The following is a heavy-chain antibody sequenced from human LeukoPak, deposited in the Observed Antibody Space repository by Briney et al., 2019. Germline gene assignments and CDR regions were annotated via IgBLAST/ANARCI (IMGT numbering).Heavy chain of an antibody. CDR3: AKESSSWYYSYYMDV. D-gene: IGHD6-13*01. CDR1: GFTFSSYG. Sequence: GGSLRLSCAVSGFTFSSYGMHWVRQAPGKGLEWVAFIRYDGSNKYYADSVKGRFTISRDNSKNTLYLQMNSLRAEDTAVYYCAKESSSWYYSYYMDVWGKGTTVTVSS. CDR2: IRYDGSNK. V-gene: IGHV3-30*02. J-gene: IGHJ6*03.